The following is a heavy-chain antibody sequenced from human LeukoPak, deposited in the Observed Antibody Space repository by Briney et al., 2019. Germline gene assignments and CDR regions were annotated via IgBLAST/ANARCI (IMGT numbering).Heavy chain of an antibody. D-gene: IGHD5-12*01. V-gene: IGHV1-8*01. CDR1: GYTFTSYD. J-gene: IGHJ6*02. CDR3: ARGPWGVATIFHYYYGMDV. Sequence: ASVKVSCKASGYTFTSYDINWVRQATGQGLEWMGWMNPNSGNTGYAQKFQGRVTMTRNTSISTAYMELSSLRSEDTAVYYCARGPWGVATIFHYYYGMDVWGQGTTVTVSS. CDR2: MNPNSGNT.